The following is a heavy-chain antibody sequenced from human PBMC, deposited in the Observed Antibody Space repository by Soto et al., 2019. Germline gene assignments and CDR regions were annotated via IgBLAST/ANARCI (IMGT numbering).Heavy chain of an antibody. CDR2: ISSSSSTI. CDR3: ARGSIQLWQNDFDY. D-gene: IGHD5-18*01. CDR1: GFTFSSYS. V-gene: IGHV3-48*02. J-gene: IGHJ4*02. Sequence: PGGSLRLSCAASGFTFSSYSMNWVRQAPGKGLEWVSYISSSSSTIYYADSVKGRFTISRDNAKNSLYLQMNSLRDEDTAVYYCARGSIQLWQNDFDYWGQGTLVTVSS.